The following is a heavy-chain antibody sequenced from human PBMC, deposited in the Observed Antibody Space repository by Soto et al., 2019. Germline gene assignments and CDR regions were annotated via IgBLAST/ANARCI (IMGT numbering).Heavy chain of an antibody. D-gene: IGHD5-12*01. V-gene: IGHV1-69*02. J-gene: IGHJ5*02. CDR2: IIPILGIA. CDR3: AHGRGEESRDGYRGWFDP. CDR1: GGTFSSYT. Sequence: QVQLVQSGAEVKKPGSSVKVSCKASGGTFSSYTISWVRQAPGQGLEWMGRIIPILGIANYAQKFQGRVTMTADKSTSTAYRERSSGRSEDTAGYYGAHGRGEESRDGYRGWFDPWGQGTLVTVSS.